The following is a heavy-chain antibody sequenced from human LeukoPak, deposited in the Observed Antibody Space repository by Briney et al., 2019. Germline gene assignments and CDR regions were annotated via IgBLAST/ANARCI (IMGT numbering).Heavy chain of an antibody. CDR3: AGLVGRYSSGLYYYYFDY. J-gene: IGHJ4*02. CDR2: MYLSGTT. CDR1: GDSINSLDL. D-gene: IGHD3-22*01. Sequence: SETLSLTCTVSGDSINSLDLWSWVRQPPGKGLEWIGEMYLSGTTHSNPSDKSRVTISIDKSKNQFFLNLSSVTAADTAVYYCAGLVGRYSSGLYYYYFDYWGQGTLVTVSS. V-gene: IGHV4-4*02.